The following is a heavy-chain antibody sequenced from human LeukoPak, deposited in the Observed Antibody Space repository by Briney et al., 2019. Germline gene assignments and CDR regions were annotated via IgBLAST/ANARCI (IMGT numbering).Heavy chain of an antibody. CDR2: ISSSSSYI. V-gene: IGHV3-21*01. Sequence: GGSLRLSCAASGFTFSSYSMNWVRQAPGKGLEWVSSISSSSSYIYYADSVKGRFTISRDNAKNSLYLQMNSLRAEDTAVYYCAGELRLGELSTYDWGQGTLVTVSS. CDR1: GFTFSSYS. D-gene: IGHD3-16*02. CDR3: AGELRLGELSTYD. J-gene: IGHJ4*02.